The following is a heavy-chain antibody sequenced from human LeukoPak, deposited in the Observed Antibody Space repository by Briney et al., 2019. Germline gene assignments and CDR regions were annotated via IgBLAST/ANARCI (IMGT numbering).Heavy chain of an antibody. CDR1: GGSISSSSYY. J-gene: IGHJ4*02. Sequence: PSETLSLTCTVSGGSISSSSYYWGWIRQPPGKGLEWIGSIYYSGSTYYNPSLKSRVTISVDTSKNQFSLKLSSVTAADTAVYYCARIRYYYDSSGYYYIHYFDYWGQGTLVTVSS. D-gene: IGHD3-22*01. CDR3: ARIRYYYDSSGYYYIHYFDY. V-gene: IGHV4-39*07. CDR2: IYYSGST.